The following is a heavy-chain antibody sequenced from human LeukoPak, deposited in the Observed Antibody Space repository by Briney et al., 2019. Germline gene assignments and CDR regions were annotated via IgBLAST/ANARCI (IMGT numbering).Heavy chain of an antibody. CDR1: GFTFDDYT. J-gene: IGHJ4*02. CDR3: AKEDPLNYYYGD. CDR2: ITWDGNST. Sequence: GGSLRLSCVASGFTFDDYTFHWVRQPPGKGLEWVSLITWDGNSTYYADSVKGRFTISRDNSKNSLYLQMNSLRTEDTALYYCAKEDPLNYYYGDWGQGTLVIVSS. D-gene: IGHD3-10*01. V-gene: IGHV3-43*01.